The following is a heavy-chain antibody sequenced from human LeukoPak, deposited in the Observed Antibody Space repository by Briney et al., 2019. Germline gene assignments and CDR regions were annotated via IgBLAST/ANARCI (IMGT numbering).Heavy chain of an antibody. D-gene: IGHD5-18*01. V-gene: IGHV6-1*01. Sequence: SQTLSLTCAISGDSVSSNSAAWDWIRQSPSRGLEWLGRTYYRSKWYNDYAVSVKSRITINPDTSKNQFSLQLNSVTPEDTAVYYCARSRSQVIQLWLQFLGYAFDIWGQGTMVTVSS. CDR3: ARSRSQVIQLWLQFLGYAFDI. J-gene: IGHJ3*02. CDR1: GDSVSSNSAA. CDR2: TYYRSKWYN.